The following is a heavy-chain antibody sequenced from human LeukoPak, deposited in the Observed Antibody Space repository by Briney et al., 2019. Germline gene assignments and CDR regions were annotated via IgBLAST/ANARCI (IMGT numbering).Heavy chain of an antibody. CDR3: ATLTGDRGY. D-gene: IGHD3-10*01. J-gene: IGHJ4*02. V-gene: IGHV3-23*01. Sequence: GGSLRLSCAASGFTFSSYGMTWVRQAPGKGLEWVSVISGSGGSTYYADSVKGRFTISRDNSKNTLYLQMNSLRAEDTAVYYCATLTGDRGYWGQGTLVTVSS. CDR2: ISGSGGST. CDR1: GFTFSSYG.